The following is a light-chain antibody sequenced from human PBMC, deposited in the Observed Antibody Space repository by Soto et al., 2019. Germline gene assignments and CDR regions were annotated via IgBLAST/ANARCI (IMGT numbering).Light chain of an antibody. CDR2: ESS. Sequence: QSVLTQPSSVSGAPGQTVTISCTGSSSNIGAEYDVHWYQQLPGGAPKLLIYESSDRLSGVPDRFSGSKSGASASLAITGLQAEDEANYYCQSYDSRLSVVVFGGGTQLTVL. V-gene: IGLV1-40*01. CDR1: SSNIGAEYD. J-gene: IGLJ7*01. CDR3: QSYDSRLSVVV.